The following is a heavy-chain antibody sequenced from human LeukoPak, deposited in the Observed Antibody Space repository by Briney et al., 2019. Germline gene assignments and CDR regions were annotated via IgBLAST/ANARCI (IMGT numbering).Heavy chain of an antibody. Sequence: PGGSLRLSCAASGFTFSLYSMTWVPQAPGKGLEWVANIAPDGSTQNYVDSLEGRFTISRDNPKNSLYLQMHSLRAEDAAVYYCARVIGGAIDHWGQGTLVTVSS. CDR1: GFTFSLYS. D-gene: IGHD1-26*01. J-gene: IGHJ4*02. CDR2: IAPDGSTQ. V-gene: IGHV3-7*01. CDR3: ARVIGGAIDH.